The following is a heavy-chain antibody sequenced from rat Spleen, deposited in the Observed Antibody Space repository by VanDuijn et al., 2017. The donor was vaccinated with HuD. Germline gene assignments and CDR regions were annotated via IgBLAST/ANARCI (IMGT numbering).Heavy chain of an antibody. Sequence: EVQLVESDGGLVQPGRSLKLSCAASGFTFSNYGMHWIRQAPTKGLEWVASISPSGGSTYYRDSVKGRFTISRDNAKSTLYLQMDSLRSEDTATYYGATAGWYNSGPYFDYWGQGVMVTVSS. CDR3: ATAGWYNSGPYFDY. V-gene: IGHV5-19*01. D-gene: IGHD4-3*01. CDR2: ISPSGGST. J-gene: IGHJ2*01. CDR1: GFTFSNYG.